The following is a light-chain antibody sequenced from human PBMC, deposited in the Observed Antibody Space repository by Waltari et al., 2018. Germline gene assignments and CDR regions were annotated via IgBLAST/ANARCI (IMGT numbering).Light chain of an antibody. V-gene: IGKV3-20*01. J-gene: IGKJ1*01. CDR1: QSVSSNY. CDR2: GAS. CDR3: QQYGSSPLT. Sequence: VVLTQSPGTLSLSLGERVTLSCRASQSVSSNYLAWYQQKPGQAPRLLTYGASSRATGIPDRFSGSGSGTDFTLTISRLEPEDFAVYYCQQYGSSPLTFGQGTKVEIK.